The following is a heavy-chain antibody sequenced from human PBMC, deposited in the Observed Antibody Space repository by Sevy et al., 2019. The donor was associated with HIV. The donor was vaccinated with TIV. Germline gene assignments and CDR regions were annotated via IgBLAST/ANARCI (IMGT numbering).Heavy chain of an antibody. CDR1: GFTFSSYA. Sequence: GGSLRLSCAASGFTFSSYAMSWVRQAPGKGLEWVSTISGRGGSTYYADSVKGRFTISRDNSKNTLYLQMNSLRAEDTAVYFCAKVERGYYYDSGGIDYWGQGTLVTVSS. V-gene: IGHV3-23*01. D-gene: IGHD3-22*01. CDR2: ISGRGGST. CDR3: AKVERGYYYDSGGIDY. J-gene: IGHJ4*02.